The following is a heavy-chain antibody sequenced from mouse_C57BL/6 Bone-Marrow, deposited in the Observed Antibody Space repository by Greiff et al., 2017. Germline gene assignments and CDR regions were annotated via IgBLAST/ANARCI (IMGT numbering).Heavy chain of an antibody. Sequence: QVQLQQSGPGLVQPSQSLSITCTVSGFSLTSYGVHWVRQSPGKGLEWLGVIWRGGSTDYNAAFMSRLSITKDNSKSQVFFKMNSLQADDTAIYYCVKNGIYYSNYGVYFDYWGQGTTLTVSS. J-gene: IGHJ2*01. V-gene: IGHV2-5*01. CDR2: IWRGGST. CDR3: VKNGIYYSNYGVYFDY. CDR1: GFSLTSYG. D-gene: IGHD2-5*01.